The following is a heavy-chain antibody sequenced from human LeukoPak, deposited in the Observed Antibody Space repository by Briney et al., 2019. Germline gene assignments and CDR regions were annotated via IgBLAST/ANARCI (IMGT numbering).Heavy chain of an antibody. D-gene: IGHD3-10*01. CDR1: GYTFTGYY. Sequence: ASVKVSCKASGYTFTGYYMHWVRQAPGQGLEWMGWINPNSGGTNYAQKFQGRVTMTRDTSISTAYMELSRLRSDDTAVYCCARDRYKLLWFGESPPAYFDYWGQGTLVTVSS. V-gene: IGHV1-2*02. CDR2: INPNSGGT. CDR3: ARDRYKLLWFGESPPAYFDY. J-gene: IGHJ4*02.